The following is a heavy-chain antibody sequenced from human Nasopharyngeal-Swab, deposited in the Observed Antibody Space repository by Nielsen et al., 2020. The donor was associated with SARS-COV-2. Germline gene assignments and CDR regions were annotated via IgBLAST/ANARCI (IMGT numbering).Heavy chain of an antibody. CDR1: GFTFSTYW. CDR3: AREGGGSHSDTFDM. V-gene: IGHV3-74*01. CDR2: INSIGSSI. D-gene: IGHD3-10*01. J-gene: IGHJ3*02. Sequence: LKISCPASGFTFSTYWMHWVRQAPGKGLVWVSRINSIGSSINYADSVKGRFTISRDNAKNTLYLQMNSLRAEDTAVYYCAREGGGSHSDTFDMWGQGTMVTVSS.